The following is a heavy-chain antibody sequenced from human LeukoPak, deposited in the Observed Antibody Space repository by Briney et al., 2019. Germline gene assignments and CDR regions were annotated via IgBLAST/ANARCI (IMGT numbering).Heavy chain of an antibody. Sequence: PSETLSLTCTVSNDSISSYCCSWVRQPPGKGLEWIGLMCPSGRTDYNPSLKSRVTMSIDTSKNQLSMELRFLTAADTAVYYCATSYDGKTAPYDLWGHGTLVTVSS. CDR2: MCPSGRT. D-gene: IGHD4-23*01. J-gene: IGHJ5*02. CDR1: NDSISSYC. CDR3: ATSYDGKTAPYDL. V-gene: IGHV4-4*07.